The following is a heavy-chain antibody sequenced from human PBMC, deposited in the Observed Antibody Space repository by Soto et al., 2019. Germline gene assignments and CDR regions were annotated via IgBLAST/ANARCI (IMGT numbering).Heavy chain of an antibody. CDR3: ATRITVFGLLIPPFDP. J-gene: IGHJ5*02. CDR1: GGSVNGYY. V-gene: IGHV4-34*02. D-gene: IGHD3-3*01. Sequence: QVHLQQWGAGLLKPSETLSLTCAVYGGSVNGYYWNWIRQPPGKGLEWIGEINHTGGTHYNPSLKSRVTMSVDTSKNQFSLRLSSVTAADTALYYCATRITVFGLLIPPFDPWGQGTQVTVPS. CDR2: INHTGGT.